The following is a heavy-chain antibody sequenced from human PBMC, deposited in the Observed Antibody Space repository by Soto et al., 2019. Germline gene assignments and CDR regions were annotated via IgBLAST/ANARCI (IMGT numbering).Heavy chain of an antibody. CDR3: AGPQLLEGDYYYYMDV. CDR1: GGTFSSYT. V-gene: IGHV1-69*02. CDR2: IIPILGIA. J-gene: IGHJ6*03. Sequence: SVKVSCKASGGTFSSYTISWVRQAPGQGLEWMGRIIPILGIANYAQKFQGRVTITADKSTSTAYMKLSSLRSENTAGNYYAGPQLLEGDYYYYMDVWGKGTTVTVS. D-gene: IGHD2-2*01.